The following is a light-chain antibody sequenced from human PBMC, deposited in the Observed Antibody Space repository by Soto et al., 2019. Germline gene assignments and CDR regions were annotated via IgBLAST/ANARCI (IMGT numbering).Light chain of an antibody. J-gene: IGLJ1*01. V-gene: IGLV2-14*01. Sequence: QCARAKPASGSGSPGQAITIACTGTSSDIGAYNYVSWYQQYPGRAPKLMIYEVNNRPSGVSNRFSGSKSGNTASLTISGLQAEDEADYYCSSFTTSSTYVVGAGTKVTVL. CDR3: SSFTTSSTYV. CDR2: EVN. CDR1: SSDIGAYNY.